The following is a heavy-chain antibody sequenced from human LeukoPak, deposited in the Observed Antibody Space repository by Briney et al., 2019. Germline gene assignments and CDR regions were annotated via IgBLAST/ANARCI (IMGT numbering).Heavy chain of an antibody. CDR3: ATSLFGSAATATVDY. J-gene: IGHJ4*02. Sequence: GGSLRLSCAASGFTFSSYSMNWVRQAPGKGLEWVSYISSSRGSSSGSTIYYADSVKGRFTISRDNAKNSLYLQMNSLRAEDTAVYYCATSLFGSAATATVDYWGQGTLDTVSS. V-gene: IGHV3-48*04. D-gene: IGHD2-15*01. CDR2: ISSSRGSSSGSTI. CDR1: GFTFSSYS.